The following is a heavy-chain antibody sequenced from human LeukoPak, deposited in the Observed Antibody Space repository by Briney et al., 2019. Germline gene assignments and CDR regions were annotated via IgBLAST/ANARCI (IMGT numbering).Heavy chain of an antibody. CDR1: GFSLSSYT. CDR3: ARSSRELGGYAPWELMPPFDY. J-gene: IGHJ4*02. Sequence: GGSLRLSCAASGFSLSSYTINWVRQAPGKGLEWVSSISSSSGYVYCADSVKGRFSISRDNAKNSLFLQMNSLRAEDTAVYYCARSSRELGGYAPWELMPPFDYWGQGTLVTVSS. V-gene: IGHV3-21*01. CDR2: ISSSSGYV. D-gene: IGHD1-7*01.